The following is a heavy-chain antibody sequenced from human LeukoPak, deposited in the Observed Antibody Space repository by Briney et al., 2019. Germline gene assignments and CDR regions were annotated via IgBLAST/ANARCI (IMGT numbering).Heavy chain of an antibody. CDR1: GGSISSSSYY. V-gene: IGHV4-39*07. Sequence: SETLSLTCTVSGGSISSSSYYWGWIRQPPGKGLEWIGSIYYSGSTYYNPSLKSRVTLSLDTSNNQVSLNLTSVTAADTAVYYCARGQVVRDYWGQGTLVTVSS. D-gene: IGHD2-15*01. J-gene: IGHJ4*02. CDR3: ARGQVVRDY. CDR2: IYYSGST.